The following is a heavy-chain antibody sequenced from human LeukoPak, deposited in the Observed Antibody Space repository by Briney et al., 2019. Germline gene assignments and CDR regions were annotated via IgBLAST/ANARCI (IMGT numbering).Heavy chain of an antibody. Sequence: PGGSLRLSCAASGFTFSNAWMSWVRQAPGKGLEWVSSISSSSSYIYYADSVKGRFTISRDNAKNSLYLQMNSLRAEDTAVYYCARGGDSSGWYGYNWFDPWGQGTLVTVSS. CDR1: GFTFSNAW. V-gene: IGHV3-21*01. CDR3: ARGGDSSGWYGYNWFDP. CDR2: ISSSSSYI. D-gene: IGHD6-19*01. J-gene: IGHJ5*02.